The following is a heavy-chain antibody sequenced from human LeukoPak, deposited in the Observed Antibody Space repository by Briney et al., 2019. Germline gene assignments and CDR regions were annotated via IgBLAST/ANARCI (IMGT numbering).Heavy chain of an antibody. J-gene: IGHJ4*02. CDR2: IYYSGST. Sequence: SETLSLICTVSGGSVSSGNYWSWIRQPPGKGLEWIGYIYYSGSTNYNPSLKSRVTISVDTSKNQFSLKLSSVTAADTAMYYCARERWLGHSLDYWGQGTLVTVSS. CDR3: ARERWLGHSLDY. V-gene: IGHV4-61*01. D-gene: IGHD6-19*01. CDR1: GGSVSSGNY.